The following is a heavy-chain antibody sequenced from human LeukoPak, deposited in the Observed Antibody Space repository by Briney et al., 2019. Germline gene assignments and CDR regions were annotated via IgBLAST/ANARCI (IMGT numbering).Heavy chain of an antibody. Sequence: GGSLRLSCGASGFTVSSNYMSWVRHAPGKGLEWVSVIYSGGSTYYADSVKGRFTISRDNAKNSLYLQMNSLRAEDTAVYYCARLIYCSSTSCYDNWFDPWGQGTLVTVSS. D-gene: IGHD2-2*01. CDR2: IYSGGST. CDR3: ARLIYCSSTSCYDNWFDP. V-gene: IGHV3-53*01. J-gene: IGHJ5*02. CDR1: GFTVSSNY.